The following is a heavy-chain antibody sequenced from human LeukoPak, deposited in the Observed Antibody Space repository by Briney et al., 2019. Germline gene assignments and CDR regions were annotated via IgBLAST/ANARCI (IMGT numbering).Heavy chain of an antibody. Sequence: GGSLRLSCAASGFTFSSYSMNWVRQAPGKGLGWVSYISSSSSTIYYADSVKGRFTISRDNAKNSLYLQMNSLRAEDTAVYYCARDREDGYMGFDYWGQGTLVTVSS. J-gene: IGHJ4*02. CDR2: ISSSSSTI. CDR1: GFTFSSYS. D-gene: IGHD5-24*01. CDR3: ARDREDGYMGFDY. V-gene: IGHV3-48*01.